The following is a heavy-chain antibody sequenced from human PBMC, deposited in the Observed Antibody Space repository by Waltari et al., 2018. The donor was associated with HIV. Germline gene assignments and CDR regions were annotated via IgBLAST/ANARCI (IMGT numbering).Heavy chain of an antibody. D-gene: IGHD3-3*01. Sequence: QVQLQESGPGLVKPSETLSLTCSVTGDSITGYYWTWIRQHLGKRLEWIGSMYYSGSTKYNPSLKSRVTMSLDTSRRQVSLMLTSVTAADTAIFYCAREKPPYDLWSDSQIWGNYGLDVWGPGTTVIVSS. J-gene: IGHJ6*02. V-gene: IGHV4-59*01. CDR1: GDSITGYY. CDR2: MYYSGST. CDR3: AREKPPYDLWSDSQIWGNYGLDV.